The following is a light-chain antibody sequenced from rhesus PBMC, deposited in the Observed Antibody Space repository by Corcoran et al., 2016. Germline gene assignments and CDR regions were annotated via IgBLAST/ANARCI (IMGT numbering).Light chain of an antibody. CDR3: QHCYSTPRT. Sequence: SASVGDRVTITCRASQGIANDLAWYQQKPGEAPKLLIYEASSLQSGIPSRFSGSGSGSDFSLAISSLQSEDAATYYCQHCYSTPRTFGQGTKVEIK. J-gene: IGKJ1*01. CDR2: EAS. CDR1: QGIAND. V-gene: IGKV1-59*01.